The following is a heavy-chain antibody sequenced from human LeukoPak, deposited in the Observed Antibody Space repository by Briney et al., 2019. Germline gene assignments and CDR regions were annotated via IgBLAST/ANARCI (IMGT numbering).Heavy chain of an antibody. CDR3: ARVRTALTNWFDP. D-gene: IGHD2-21*02. J-gene: IGHJ5*02. CDR1: GFTFSNYW. CDR2: IKQDGSEK. V-gene: IGHV3-7*04. Sequence: GRSLRLSCAASGFTFSNYWVNWVRQAPGKGLEWVANIKQDGSEKYYVDSVKGRFTISRDNAKNSLYLQMNSLRAEDTAVYYCARVRTALTNWFDPWGQGTLVTVAS.